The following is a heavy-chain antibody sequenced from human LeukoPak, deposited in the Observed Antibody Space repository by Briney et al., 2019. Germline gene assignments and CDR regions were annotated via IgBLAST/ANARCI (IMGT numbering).Heavy chain of an antibody. CDR2: INAGNGNT. CDR1: GYTFTSYA. J-gene: IGHJ4*02. Sequence: ASVKVSCKASGYTFTSYATHWVRQAPGQRLEWMGWINAGNGNTKYSQKFQGRVTITRDTSASTAYMELSSLRSEDTAVYYCARSYCSGGSCYPDYWGQGTLVTVSS. CDR3: ARSYCSGGSCYPDY. D-gene: IGHD2-15*01. V-gene: IGHV1-3*01.